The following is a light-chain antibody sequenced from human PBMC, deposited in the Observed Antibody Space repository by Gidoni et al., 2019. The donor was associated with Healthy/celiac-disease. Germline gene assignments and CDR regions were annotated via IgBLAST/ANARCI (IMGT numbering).Light chain of an antibody. CDR1: KLGDKY. Sequence: SYELTQPPSVSVPPGQTASINCSGDKLGDKYACWYQQKTGQSPVLVIYQDSKRPSGIPERFSGSNSGNTATLTISGTQAMDEADYYCQAWDSSTYVFGTGTKVTVL. V-gene: IGLV3-1*01. CDR3: QAWDSSTYV. CDR2: QDS. J-gene: IGLJ1*01.